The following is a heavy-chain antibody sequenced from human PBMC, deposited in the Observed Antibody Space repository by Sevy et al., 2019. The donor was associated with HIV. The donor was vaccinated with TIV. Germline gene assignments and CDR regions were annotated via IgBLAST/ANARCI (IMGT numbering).Heavy chain of an antibody. CDR1: GFTFSNSW. Sequence: GGSLRLSCVASGFTFSNSWMNWVRQAPGKGLEWVANINPGGTEEFYVDSVKGRFIISRDNAKNSLFLQMNSLRAEDTAVYYCTRETDNSARWLDPWGQGTLVTVSS. V-gene: IGHV3-7*01. D-gene: IGHD4-4*01. CDR3: TRETDNSARWLDP. J-gene: IGHJ5*02. CDR2: INPGGTEE.